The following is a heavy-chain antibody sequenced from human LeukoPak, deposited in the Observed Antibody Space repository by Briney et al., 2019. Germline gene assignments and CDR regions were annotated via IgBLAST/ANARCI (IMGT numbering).Heavy chain of an antibody. CDR1: GYTFTSYG. CDR2: ISAYNGNT. Sequence: GASVKVSCKASGYTFTSYGISWVRQAPGQGLEWMGWISAYNGNTNYAQKLQGRVTMTPDTSTSTAYMELRSLRSDDTAVYYCASGVPAAISSHYYMDVWGKGTTVTVSS. D-gene: IGHD2-2*01. CDR3: ASGVPAAISSHYYMDV. J-gene: IGHJ6*03. V-gene: IGHV1-18*01.